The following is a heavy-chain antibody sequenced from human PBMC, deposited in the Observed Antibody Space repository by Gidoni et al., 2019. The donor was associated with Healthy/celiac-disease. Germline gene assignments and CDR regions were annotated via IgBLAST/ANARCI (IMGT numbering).Heavy chain of an antibody. CDR2: ISGSGGST. V-gene: IGHV3-23*01. CDR1: GFTFSSYA. J-gene: IGHJ4*02. CDR3: AKVGPPVLLWFGAIDY. Sequence: EVQLLESGGGLVQPGGSLRLSCAASGFTFSSYAMSWVRQAPGKGLEWVSAISGSGGSTYYADSVKGRFTISRDNSKNTLYLQMNSLRAEDTAVYYCAKVGPPVLLWFGAIDYWGQGTLVTVSS. D-gene: IGHD3-10*01.